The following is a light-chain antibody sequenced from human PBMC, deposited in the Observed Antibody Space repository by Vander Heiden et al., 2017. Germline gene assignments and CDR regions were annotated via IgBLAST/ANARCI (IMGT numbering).Light chain of an antibody. CDR2: GNS. CDR1: SSHIGAGYD. CDR3: QSYDSSLSVYVV. V-gene: IGLV1-40*01. Sequence: QSVLTQPPSVSGAPGQRVTISCTGSSSHIGAGYDVPWYQQLPGTAPKLLIYGNSNRPSGVPDRFSGSKSGTSASLAITGLQAEDEADYYCQSYDSSLSVYVVFGGGTKLTVL. J-gene: IGLJ2*01.